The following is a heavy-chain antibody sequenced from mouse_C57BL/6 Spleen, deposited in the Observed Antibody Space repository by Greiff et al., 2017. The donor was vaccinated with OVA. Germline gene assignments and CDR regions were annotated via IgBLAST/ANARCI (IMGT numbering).Heavy chain of an antibody. CDR2: IDPSDSYT. V-gene: IGHV1-50*01. Sequence: QVQLKESGAELVKPGASVKLSCKASGYTFTSYWMQWVKQRPGQGLEWIGEIDPSDSYTNYNQKFKGKATLTVDTSSSTAYMQLSSLTSEDSAVYYCARAGYYGSPLDYWGQGTTLTVSS. D-gene: IGHD1-1*01. CDR3: ARAGYYGSPLDY. CDR1: GYTFTSYW. J-gene: IGHJ2*01.